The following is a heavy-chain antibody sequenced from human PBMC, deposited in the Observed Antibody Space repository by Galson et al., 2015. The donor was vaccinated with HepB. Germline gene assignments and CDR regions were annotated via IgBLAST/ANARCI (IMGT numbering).Heavy chain of an antibody. V-gene: IGHV3-33*01. J-gene: IGHJ6*03. CDR1: GFTFSSYG. CDR3: ARGLVPAAMHYYYSYMDV. Sequence: SLRLSCAASGFTFSSYGMHWVRQAPGKGLEWVAVIWYDGSNKYYADSEKGRFTISRDNSKNTLYLQMNSLRAEDTAVYYCARGLVPAAMHYYYSYMDVWGKRTTVTVSS. D-gene: IGHD2-2*01. CDR2: IWYDGSNK.